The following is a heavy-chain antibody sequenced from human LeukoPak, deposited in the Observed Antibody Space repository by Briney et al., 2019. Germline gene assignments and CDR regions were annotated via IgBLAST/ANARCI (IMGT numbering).Heavy chain of an antibody. V-gene: IGHV3-23*01. CDR2: IRGSGGNT. D-gene: IGHD3-22*01. Sequence: PGGSLRLSCAASGFAFSNYAMSWVRQAPGKGLEWVSTIRGSGGNTYYADSVKGRFTISRDNSKNTLYLQMNSLRAEDTAVYYCARDRYDRSGYYDYWGQGTLVTVSS. J-gene: IGHJ4*02. CDR3: ARDRYDRSGYYDY. CDR1: GFAFSNYA.